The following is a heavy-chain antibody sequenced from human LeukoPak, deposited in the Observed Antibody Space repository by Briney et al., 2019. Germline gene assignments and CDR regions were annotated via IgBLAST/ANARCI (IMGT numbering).Heavy chain of an antibody. CDR1: GGTFSSYA. Sequence: GSSVKVSCKASGGTFSSYAISWVRQAPGQGLECMGGIIPIFGTANYAQKFQGRVTITADESTSTAYMELSSLRSEDTAVYYCASRRSDDRIDYWGQGTLVTVSS. V-gene: IGHV1-69*01. CDR3: ASRRSDDRIDY. CDR2: IIPIFGTA. J-gene: IGHJ4*02.